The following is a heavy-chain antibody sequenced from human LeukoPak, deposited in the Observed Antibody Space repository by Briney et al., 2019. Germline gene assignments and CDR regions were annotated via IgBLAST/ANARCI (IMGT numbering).Heavy chain of an antibody. CDR3: ARALQWLAFN. Sequence: ASVKVSCKASGYTFTSYAMHWVRQAPGQRLEWMGWINAGNGNTEYSQKFQGRVTITRDTSASTAYMELSSLRSEDTAVYYCARALQWLAFNWGQGTLVTVSS. V-gene: IGHV1-3*01. CDR2: INAGNGNT. J-gene: IGHJ4*02. CDR1: GYTFTSYA. D-gene: IGHD6-19*01.